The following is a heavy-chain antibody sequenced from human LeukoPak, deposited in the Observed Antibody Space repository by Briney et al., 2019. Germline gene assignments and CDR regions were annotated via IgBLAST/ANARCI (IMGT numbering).Heavy chain of an antibody. V-gene: IGHV3-23*01. CDR1: GFIFRNYA. J-gene: IGHJ4*02. CDR3: AKWGDYDILTGYYVSDF. D-gene: IGHD3-9*01. Sequence: PWGSLRLSCAASGFIFRNYAMSWVRQAPGKGLEWVSATTGSGDTTYYADSVKGRFTISRDNSKNTLYVEMSTLRAEDTAVYYCAKWGDYDILTGYYVSDFWGQGTLVSVSS. CDR2: TTGSGDTT.